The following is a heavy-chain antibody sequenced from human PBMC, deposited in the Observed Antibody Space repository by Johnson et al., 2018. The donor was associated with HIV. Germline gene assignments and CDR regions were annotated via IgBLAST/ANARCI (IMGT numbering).Heavy chain of an antibody. J-gene: IGHJ3*02. CDR2: IWSDGSNK. Sequence: QVQLVESGGGVVQPGGSLRLSCAASGLSFSSYGMEWVRQAPGKGLEWVAVIWSDGSNKHYADSVKGRFTISRDNSKNTLYLQMNSLRAEDTAVYYCAKESKWESRTPHAFDIWGQGTMVTVSS. CDR1: GLSFSSYG. CDR3: AKESKWESRTPHAFDI. V-gene: IGHV3-33*06. D-gene: IGHD1-26*01.